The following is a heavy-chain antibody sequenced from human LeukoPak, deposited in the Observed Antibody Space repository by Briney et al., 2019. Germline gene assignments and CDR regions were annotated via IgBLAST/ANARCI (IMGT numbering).Heavy chain of an antibody. CDR1: GGSISSYY. J-gene: IGHJ4*02. CDR2: IYYSGST. CDR3: ARHLHYFDY. Sequence: SETLSLTCTVSGGSISSYYWSWIRQPPVKGLEWIGYIYYSGSTNYNPSLKSRVTISVDTSKNQFSLKLSSVTAADTAVYYCARHLHYFDYWGQGTLVTVSS. V-gene: IGHV4-59*08.